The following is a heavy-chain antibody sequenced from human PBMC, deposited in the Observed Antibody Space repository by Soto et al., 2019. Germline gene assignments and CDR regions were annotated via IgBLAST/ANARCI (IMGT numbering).Heavy chain of an antibody. J-gene: IGHJ4*02. CDR3: ARGYYYDSSGYFHLDY. CDR2: ISYDGSNK. CDR1: GFTFSSYA. D-gene: IGHD3-22*01. V-gene: IGHV3-30-3*01. Sequence: GGSLRLSCAASGFTFSSYAMHWVRQAPGKGLEWVAVISYDGSNKYYADSVKGRFTISRDNSKNTLYLQMNSLRAEDTAVYYCARGYYYDSSGYFHLDYWGQGTLVTVSS.